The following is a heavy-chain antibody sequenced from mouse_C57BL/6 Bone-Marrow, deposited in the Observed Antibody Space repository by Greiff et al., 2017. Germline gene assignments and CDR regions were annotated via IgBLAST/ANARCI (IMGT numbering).Heavy chain of an antibody. V-gene: IGHV1-9*01. J-gene: IGHJ3*01. D-gene: IGHD1-1*02. Sequence: QVQLQQSGAELMKPGASVTLSCKATGFTFTGYWIGWVKQRPGHGLEWIGEILPGSGSTNYNEKVNGKAKYTADTSSYTMYRQLSSLTTEDYAIEDCARGWCGWFAYWGQGTLVTVSA. CDR1: GFTFTGYW. CDR3: ARGWCGWFAY. CDR2: ILPGSGST.